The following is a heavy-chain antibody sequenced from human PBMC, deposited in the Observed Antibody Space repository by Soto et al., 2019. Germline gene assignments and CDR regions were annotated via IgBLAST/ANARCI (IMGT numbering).Heavy chain of an antibody. CDR2: ISYDGSNK. J-gene: IGHJ3*02. V-gene: IGHV3-30-3*01. Sequence: QVQLVESGGGVVQPGRSLRLSCAASGFTFSSYAMHWVRQAPGKGLEWVAVISYDGSNKYYADSVKGRFTISRDNSKNTLYLQMNSLRAEDTAVYYCARGGYSYGTYAFDIWGHGTMVTVSS. CDR3: ARGGYSYGTYAFDI. CDR1: GFTFSSYA. D-gene: IGHD5-18*01.